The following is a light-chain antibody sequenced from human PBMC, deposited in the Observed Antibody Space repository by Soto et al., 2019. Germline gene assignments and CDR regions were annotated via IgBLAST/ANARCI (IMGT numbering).Light chain of an antibody. CDR3: SSYTTSNTQV. CDR2: DVS. Sequence: QSVLTQPASVSGSPGQSITISCTGTSSDVGTYNYVSWYQHRPGKAPNLMIYDVSYRPSGVSNRFSGSKSANTASLTISGLHAEDEADYYCSSYTTSNTQVFGGGTKLTVL. CDR1: SSDVGTYNY. J-gene: IGLJ3*02. V-gene: IGLV2-14*01.